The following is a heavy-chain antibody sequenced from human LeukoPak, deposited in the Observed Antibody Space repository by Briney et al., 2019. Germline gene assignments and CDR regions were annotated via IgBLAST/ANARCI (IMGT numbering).Heavy chain of an antibody. J-gene: IGHJ6*02. V-gene: IGHV4-39*01. CDR1: GGSISSSSYY. D-gene: IGHD2-15*01. Sequence: PSETLSLTCTVSGGSISSSSYYWGWIRQPPGKGLEWIGSIYYSGSTYYNPSLKSRVTISVDTSKNQFSLKLSSVTAADTAVYYCARQGYCSGGSCSSLYYYGMDVWGQGTTVTVSS. CDR2: IYYSGST. CDR3: ARQGYCSGGSCSSLYYYGMDV.